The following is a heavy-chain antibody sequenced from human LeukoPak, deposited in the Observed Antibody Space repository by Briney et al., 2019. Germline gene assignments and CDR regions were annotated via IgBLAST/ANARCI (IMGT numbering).Heavy chain of an antibody. CDR3: ARRAGAYSHPYDY. Sequence: GGSLRLSCAASGFTFSSYGTHWVRQAPGKGLEWVAVISYDGSNKYYADSVKGRFTISRDNSKNTLYLQMNSLRAEDTAVYYCARRAGAYSHPYDYWGQGTLVTVSS. J-gene: IGHJ4*02. CDR1: GFTFSSYG. CDR2: ISYDGSNK. V-gene: IGHV3-30*03. D-gene: IGHD4/OR15-4a*01.